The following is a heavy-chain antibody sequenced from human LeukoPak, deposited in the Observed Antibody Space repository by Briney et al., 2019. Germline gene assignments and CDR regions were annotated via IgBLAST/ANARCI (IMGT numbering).Heavy chain of an antibody. CDR1: GFPFSSYS. D-gene: IGHD2-15*01. Sequence: PGGSLRLSCAASGFPFSSYSMNWVRQAPGKGLEWVTFIRYDGSHKDYADSVKGRFTISRDNSKNTLYLQMNSLRAEDTAVYYCARLGYCSGGSCYGPPGYYYYYMDVWGKGTTVTISS. V-gene: IGHV3-30*02. CDR3: ARLGYCSGGSCYGPPGYYYYYMDV. J-gene: IGHJ6*03. CDR2: IRYDGSHK.